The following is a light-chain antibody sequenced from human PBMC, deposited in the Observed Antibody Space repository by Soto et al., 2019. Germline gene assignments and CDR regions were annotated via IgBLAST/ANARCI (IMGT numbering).Light chain of an antibody. CDR1: QSVSSSF. V-gene: IGKV3-20*01. Sequence: EIVLTQSPGTLSLSPGERATLSCRASQSVSSSFLAWYQQKPGQAPRLLIYGASSRATGIPDRLSGSGSGTDFTITISRLEPEDVAVYFCQQYGSSPLTFGGGTKVEIK. CDR3: QQYGSSPLT. CDR2: GAS. J-gene: IGKJ4*01.